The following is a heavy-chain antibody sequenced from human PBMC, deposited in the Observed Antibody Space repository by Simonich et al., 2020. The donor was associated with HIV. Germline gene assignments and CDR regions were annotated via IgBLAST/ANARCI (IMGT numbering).Heavy chain of an antibody. D-gene: IGHD3-10*01. Sequence: GGGFVQPGRSLRLSCTASGFTFGASAMNWVRQAPGKGVEWVGFIRSKPYGGTTEYAASVNGRFSISRDDSKTIAYLQMNSLKTEDTAGYYCTRDHIAGEYYGSFDSWGQGTLVTVSS. J-gene: IGHJ4*02. V-gene: IGHV3-49*04. CDR2: IRSKPYGGTT. CDR3: TRDHIAGEYYGSFDS. CDR1: GFTFGASA.